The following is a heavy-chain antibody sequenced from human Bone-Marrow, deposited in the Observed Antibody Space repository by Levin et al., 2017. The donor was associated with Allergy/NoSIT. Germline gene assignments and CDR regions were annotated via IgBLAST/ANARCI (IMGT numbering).Heavy chain of an antibody. J-gene: IGHJ4*02. CDR1: GYTFTTYF. CDR2: INPSGGST. Sequence: GESLKISCKASGYTFTTYFFHWVRQAPGQGLEWMGTINPSGGSTNYAQKFQGRVTMTRDTSTTTLYMELSSLRSEDTAVYYCARSTARSYAPFDSWGQGTLVTVSS. CDR3: ARSTARSYAPFDS. V-gene: IGHV1-46*03. D-gene: IGHD2-2*01.